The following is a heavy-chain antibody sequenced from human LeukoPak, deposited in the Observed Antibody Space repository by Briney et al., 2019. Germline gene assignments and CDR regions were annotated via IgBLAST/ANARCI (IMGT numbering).Heavy chain of an antibody. D-gene: IGHD3-22*01. Sequence: AGGSLRLSCAASGFLFSRYWMSWVRQAPGKGLEWVSAISGSGGSTYYADSVKGRFTISRDNSKNTLYLQMNSLRAEDTAVYYCAKVPYYYDSSGYWIAFDIWGQGTMVTVSS. J-gene: IGHJ3*02. CDR2: ISGSGGST. CDR3: AKVPYYYDSSGYWIAFDI. V-gene: IGHV3-23*01. CDR1: GFLFSRYW.